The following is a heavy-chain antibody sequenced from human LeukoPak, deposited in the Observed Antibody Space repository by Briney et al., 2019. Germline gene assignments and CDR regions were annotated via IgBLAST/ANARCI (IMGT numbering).Heavy chain of an antibody. CDR1: GFTFSSYE. D-gene: IGHD5-24*01. V-gene: IGHV3-48*03. CDR2: ISSSGSTI. J-gene: IGHJ4*02. CDR3: ARERAEMATLTFDY. Sequence: GGSLRLSCAASGFTFSSYEMNWVRQAPGEGLEWVSYISSSGSTIYYADSVKGRFTISRDNAKNSLYLQMNSLRAEDTAVYYCARERAEMATLTFDYWGQGTLVTVSS.